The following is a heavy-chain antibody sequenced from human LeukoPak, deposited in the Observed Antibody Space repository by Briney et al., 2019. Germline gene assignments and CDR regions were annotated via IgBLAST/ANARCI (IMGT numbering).Heavy chain of an antibody. D-gene: IGHD1-26*01. CDR2: IIPLLGTA. CDR1: GGTFNSYA. J-gene: IGHJ1*01. Sequence: SVKVSCKASGGTFNSYAISWVRQAPGLGLEWMGGIIPLLGTATHAQKFQGRVTITADKSTSTVYMELSSLRSEDTAVYYCTKSGSPQYFQDWGQGTLVTVSS. V-gene: IGHV1-69*10. CDR3: TKSGSPQYFQD.